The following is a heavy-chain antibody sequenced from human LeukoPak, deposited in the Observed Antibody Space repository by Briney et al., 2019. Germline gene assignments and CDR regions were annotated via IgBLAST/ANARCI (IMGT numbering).Heavy chain of an antibody. V-gene: IGHV4-39*07. CDR1: GGSISSSSYY. J-gene: IGHJ5*02. CDR3: ARSRIAVAGDWFDP. CDR2: IYYSGST. Sequence: PSETLSLTCTVSGGSISSSSYYWGWIRQPPGKGLEWIGSIYYSGSTYYNPSLKSRVTISVDTSKNQFSLKLSSVTAADTAVYYCARSRIAVAGDWFDPWGQGTLVTVSS. D-gene: IGHD6-19*01.